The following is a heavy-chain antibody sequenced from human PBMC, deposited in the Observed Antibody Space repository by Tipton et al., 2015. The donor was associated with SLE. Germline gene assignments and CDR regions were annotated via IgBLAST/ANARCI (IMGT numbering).Heavy chain of an antibody. J-gene: IGHJ6*03. Sequence: SLRLSCAASGFTFSDYGMHWVRQAPGKGLEWVAYIRYDGSSKYYADSVKGRFTISRDNSKNTLFLQMNSLRAEDTAVYFCARVGAAAGSLYNYYYMDVWCKGTTVAVSS. D-gene: IGHD6-13*01. CDR3: ARVGAAAGSLYNYYYMDV. V-gene: IGHV3-30*02. CDR2: IRYDGSSK. CDR1: GFTFSDYG.